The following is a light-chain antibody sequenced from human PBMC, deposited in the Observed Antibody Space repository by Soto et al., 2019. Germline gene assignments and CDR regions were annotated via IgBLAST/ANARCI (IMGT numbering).Light chain of an antibody. CDR3: QQGHNWPLT. Sequence: EIVMTQSPANLSVSPGERATLSCRASQSISTELAWYQPKPGQPPRLLIYSASTRATGVPARFTGSGSGSEFTLTISGLQSEDFAVYYCQQGHNWPLTFGQGSRLEI. J-gene: IGKJ2*01. CDR2: SAS. V-gene: IGKV3-15*01. CDR1: QSISTE.